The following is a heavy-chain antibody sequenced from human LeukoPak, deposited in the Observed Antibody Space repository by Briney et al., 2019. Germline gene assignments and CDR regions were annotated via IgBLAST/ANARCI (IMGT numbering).Heavy chain of an antibody. D-gene: IGHD3-10*01. CDR2: IYYSGST. CDR1: GDSISSGDYY. Sequence: PSETLSLTCTVSGDSISSGDYYWSWIRQPRGKGLEWLGYIYYSGSTYYHPSLKSRVTISVDTSKNQFSLKLSSVTAADTAVYYCARGGYYGSGSYYNAANWFDPWGQGTLVTVSS. V-gene: IGHV4-30-4*01. CDR3: ARGGYYGSGSYYNAANWFDP. J-gene: IGHJ5*02.